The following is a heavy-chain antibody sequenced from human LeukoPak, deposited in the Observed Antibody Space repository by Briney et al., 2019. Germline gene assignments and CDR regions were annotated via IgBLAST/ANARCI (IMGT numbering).Heavy chain of an antibody. CDR1: GFTFSSYW. J-gene: IGHJ4*02. D-gene: IGHD3-3*01. CDR3: AKAPPYDTLLYYFDY. CDR2: IKQDGSEK. Sequence: PGGSLRLSCAASGFTFSSYWMSWVRQAPGKGLEWVANIKQDGSEKYYVDSVKGRFTISRDNSKNTLYLQMNSLRAEDTAVYYCAKAPPYDTLLYYFDYWGQGTLVTVSS. V-gene: IGHV3-7*03.